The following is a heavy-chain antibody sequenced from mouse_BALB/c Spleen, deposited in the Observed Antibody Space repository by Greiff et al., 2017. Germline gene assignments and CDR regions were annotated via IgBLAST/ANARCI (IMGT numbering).Heavy chain of an antibody. D-gene: IGHD2-1*01. CDR2: ISYSGST. CDR1: GYSITSDYA. V-gene: IGHV3-2*02. CDR3: AIHGNYGGDAMDY. Sequence: EVNLVESGPGLVKPSQSLSLTCTVTGYSITSDYAWNWIRQFPGNKLEWMGYISYSGSTSYNPSLKSRISITRDTSKNQFFLQLNSVTTEDTATYYCAIHGNYGGDAMDYWGQGTSVTVSS. J-gene: IGHJ4*01.